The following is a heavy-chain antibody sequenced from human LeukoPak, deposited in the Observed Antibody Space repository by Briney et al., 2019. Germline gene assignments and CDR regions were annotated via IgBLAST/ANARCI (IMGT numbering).Heavy chain of an antibody. Sequence: ASVKVFCKASGYTFTSYDINWVRQATGQGLEWMGWMNPNSGNTGYAQKFQGRVTMTRNTSISTAYMELSSLRSEDTAVYYCARVLWFGELVLVGFDPWGQGTLVTVSS. D-gene: IGHD3-10*01. CDR1: GYTFTSYD. J-gene: IGHJ5*02. V-gene: IGHV1-8*01. CDR2: MNPNSGNT. CDR3: ARVLWFGELVLVGFDP.